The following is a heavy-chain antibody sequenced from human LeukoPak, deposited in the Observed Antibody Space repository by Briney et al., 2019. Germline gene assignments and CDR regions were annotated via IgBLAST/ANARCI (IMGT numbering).Heavy chain of an antibody. CDR3: ARGGSSAAYYYYGMHV. Sequence: GRSLRLSCAASGFTFSSYAMHWVRQAPGKGLEWVAVISYDGSNKYYADSVKGRFTISRDNSKNTLYLQMNSLRAEDTAVYYCARGGSSAAYYYYGMHVWGQGTTVTVSS. V-gene: IGHV3-30*04. J-gene: IGHJ6*02. CDR1: GFTFSSYA. CDR2: ISYDGSNK. D-gene: IGHD6-6*01.